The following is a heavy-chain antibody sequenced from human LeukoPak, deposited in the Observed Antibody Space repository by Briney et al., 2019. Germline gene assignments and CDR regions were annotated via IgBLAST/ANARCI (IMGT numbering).Heavy chain of an antibody. D-gene: IGHD5-18*01. Sequence: PGGSLRLSCAASGFTFSSYWMSWVRQAPGKGLEWVANIKQDGSEKYYVDSVKGRFTSSRDNAKNSLYMQMNSLRAEDTAVYYCATNGMDTTMDLDYWGQGTLVTVSS. V-gene: IGHV3-7*01. CDR3: ATNGMDTTMDLDY. CDR2: IKQDGSEK. CDR1: GFTFSSYW. J-gene: IGHJ4*02.